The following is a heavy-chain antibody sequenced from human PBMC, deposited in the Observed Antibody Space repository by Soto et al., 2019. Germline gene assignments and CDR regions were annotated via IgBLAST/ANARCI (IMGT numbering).Heavy chain of an antibody. CDR2: VSGGSGVT. J-gene: IGHJ5*02. CDR3: TRWNGYGDL. Sequence: GSLRLSCVVSGFSFSTYGVTWVRQAPGKGLEWVCGVSGGSGVTHYTDSVKGRFTISGDESKNTVYLQMHSLRGEDTAVYYCTRWNGYGDLWGQGTLVTVSS. CDR1: GFSFSTYG. V-gene: IGHV3-23*01. D-gene: IGHD1-1*01.